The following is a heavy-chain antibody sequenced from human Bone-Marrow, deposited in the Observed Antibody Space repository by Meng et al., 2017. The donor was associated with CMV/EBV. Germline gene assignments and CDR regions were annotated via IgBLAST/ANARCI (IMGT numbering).Heavy chain of an antibody. CDR1: GFTFGDYA. V-gene: IGHV3-49*04. CDR2: IRSKAYGGTT. D-gene: IGHD6-13*01. CDR3: TRDPASSYYYYGMDV. Sequence: GESLKISCTASGFTFGDYAMSWVRQAPGKGLEWVGLIRSKAYGGTTEYAASVKGRFTISRDDSKSIAYLQMNSLKTEDTAVYYCTRDPASSYYYYGMDVWGQGTTVTVSS. J-gene: IGHJ6*02.